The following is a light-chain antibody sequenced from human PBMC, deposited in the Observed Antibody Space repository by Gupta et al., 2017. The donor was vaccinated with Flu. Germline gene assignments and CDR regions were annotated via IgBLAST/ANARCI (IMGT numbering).Light chain of an antibody. V-gene: IGLV1-44*01. CDR2: SHN. J-gene: IGLJ2*01. Sequence: QSLLPQPPPAPGPPGQRVSTSCSVSISNIGSKPVSWYRQLPGTAPRLLIYSHNQRPSGVPDRFSGSKSGTTASLAISGLQSEDEADYYCATWDITLNTLVFGGGTQLTVL. CDR1: ISNIGSKP. CDR3: ATWDITLNTLV.